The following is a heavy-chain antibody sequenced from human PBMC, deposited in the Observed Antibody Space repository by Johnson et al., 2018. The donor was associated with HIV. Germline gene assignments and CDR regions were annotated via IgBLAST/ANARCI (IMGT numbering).Heavy chain of an antibody. V-gene: IGHV3-9*01. CDR3: AKDIGVGADDAFDI. D-gene: IGHD1-26*01. CDR2: ISWNSGSI. CDR1: GFTFDDYA. J-gene: IGHJ3*02. Sequence: VQVVESGGGLVQPGRSLRLSCAASGFTFDDYAMHWVRQAPGKGLEWVSGISWNSGSIGYAGSVQGRFSISRDNSKDTLYLQMNKLRIEDTALYYCAKDIGVGADDAFDIWGQGTMVTVSS.